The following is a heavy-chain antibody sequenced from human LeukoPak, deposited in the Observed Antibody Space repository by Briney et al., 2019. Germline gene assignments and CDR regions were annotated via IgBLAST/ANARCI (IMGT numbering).Heavy chain of an antibody. D-gene: IGHD3-10*01. CDR3: TLWFGELFKPLDY. CDR2: IRSKAYDGTT. J-gene: IGHJ4*02. V-gene: IGHV3-49*04. Sequence: PGGSLRLSCTASGFTFGDYAMSWVRQAPGKGLEWVGFIRSKAYDGTTEYAASVKGRFTISRDDSKSIAYLQMNSLKTEDTAVYYCTLWFGELFKPLDYWGQGTLVTVSS. CDR1: GFTFGDYA.